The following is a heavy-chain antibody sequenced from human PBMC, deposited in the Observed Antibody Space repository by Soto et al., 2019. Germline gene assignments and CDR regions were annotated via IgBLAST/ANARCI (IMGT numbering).Heavy chain of an antibody. V-gene: IGHV3-11*06. Sequence: PVGSLRLSCVASGFTFRDFYISWIRQVQGKWLGWVSCITLMLGYTKYADSVKGRFTISRDNAKNSLYLPVSSLRAEDTAVYYCARSVDLDYWGQGTLVTVSS. D-gene: IGHD2-15*01. CDR3: ARSVDLDY. J-gene: IGHJ4*02. CDR2: ITLMLGYT. CDR1: GFTFRDFY.